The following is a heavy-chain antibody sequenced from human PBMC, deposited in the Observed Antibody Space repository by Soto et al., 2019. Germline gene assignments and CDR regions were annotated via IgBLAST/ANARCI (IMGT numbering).Heavy chain of an antibody. D-gene: IGHD4-17*01. CDR1: GYTFTSYY. J-gene: IGHJ3*02. CDR2: INPSGGST. Sequence: VASVKVSCKASGYTFTSYYIHWVRQAPGQGLERMGIINPSGGSTTYAQKFQGRVTMTRDTSTSTVSMELSSMRSEDTAVYFCTRAPSYGAFDIWGQGTMVTVSS. CDR3: TRAPSYGAFDI. V-gene: IGHV1-46*03.